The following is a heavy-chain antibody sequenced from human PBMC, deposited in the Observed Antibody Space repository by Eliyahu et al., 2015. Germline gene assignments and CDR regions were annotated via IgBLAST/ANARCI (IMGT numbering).Heavy chain of an antibody. CDR1: GHSFTNXW. CDR3: ATSRRNVGTFRDGYDI. D-gene: IGHD1-14*01. J-gene: IGHJ3*02. Sequence: EVLLVQSGAEVKKPGESLKISCKVSGHSFTNXWIGWVRPMPGKGLEWMGLIYPGDSETRYSPSVQGQVIISADRSTSTAYLQWSSLKASDTAMYYCATSRRNVGTFRDGYDIWGRGTMVTVSA. CDR2: IYPGDSET. V-gene: IGHV5-51*01.